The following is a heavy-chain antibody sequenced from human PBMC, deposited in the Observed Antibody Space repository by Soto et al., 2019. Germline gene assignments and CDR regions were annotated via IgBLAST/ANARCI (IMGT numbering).Heavy chain of an antibody. V-gene: IGHV2-5*02. J-gene: IGHJ4*02. Sequence: QITLKESGPTLVKPTQPLTLTCTFSGFSLSTSGVSVDWIRQPPGKALEWLALIYWDDDKRYSPSLKSRLTITKDTSKNQVVLTMTNMDPVDTATYYCARRRSSLIPFDYWGQGTLVTVSS. D-gene: IGHD2-2*01. CDR1: GFSLSTSGVS. CDR3: ARRRSSLIPFDY. CDR2: IYWDDDK.